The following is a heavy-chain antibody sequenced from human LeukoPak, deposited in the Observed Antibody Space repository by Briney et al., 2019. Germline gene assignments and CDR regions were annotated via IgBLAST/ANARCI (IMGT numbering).Heavy chain of an antibody. J-gene: IGHJ3*02. D-gene: IGHD6-6*01. V-gene: IGHV3-15*01. CDR3: TIYEYNNLSHPGAFAI. Sequence: TGGSLRLSCAASGFTFSNAWMSWVRQAPGKGPEWVGRIKSRTDGETTDYAAPVKGRFSISRDDSKHTLYLQMNSLKTEDTAVYYCTIYEYNNLSHPGAFAIWGQGTMVTVSS. CDR2: IKSRTDGETT. CDR1: GFTFSNAW.